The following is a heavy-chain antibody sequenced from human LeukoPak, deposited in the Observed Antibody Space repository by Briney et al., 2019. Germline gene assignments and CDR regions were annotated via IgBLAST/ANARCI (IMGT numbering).Heavy chain of an antibody. Sequence: GGSLRLSCAASGFTFSSYEMNWVRQAPGKGLEWVSYISSSGSTIYYADSVKGRFTISRDNAKNSLYLQMNSLRAEDTAVYYCARGGGIAASYFDYWGQGTLVTVSS. D-gene: IGHD6-13*01. J-gene: IGHJ4*02. V-gene: IGHV3-48*03. CDR1: GFTFSSYE. CDR2: ISSSGSTI. CDR3: ARGGGIAASYFDY.